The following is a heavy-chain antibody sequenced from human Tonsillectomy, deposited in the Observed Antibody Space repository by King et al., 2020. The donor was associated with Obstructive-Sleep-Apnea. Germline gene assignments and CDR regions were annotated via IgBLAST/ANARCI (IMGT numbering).Heavy chain of an antibody. V-gene: IGHV5-51*01. CDR2: IYPGDSDT. D-gene: IGHD6-19*01. CDR1: GHSFTSYW. Sequence: QLVQSGAEVRKLGESLKISCKGSGHSFTSYWIAWVRQMPGKGLEWMGSIYPGDSDTRYSPAFQGQGTISADKSISTTYLQWSSLKASDPALYYCASLGGRTGWYSGWFDPWGQGTLVTVSS. J-gene: IGHJ5*02. CDR3: ASLGGRTGWYSGWFDP.